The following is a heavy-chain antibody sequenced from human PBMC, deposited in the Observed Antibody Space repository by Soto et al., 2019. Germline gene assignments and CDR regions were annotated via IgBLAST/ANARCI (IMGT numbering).Heavy chain of an antibody. CDR2: IIPILGKA. V-gene: IGHV1-69*08. CDR1: GGTFSSYT. D-gene: IGHD3-10*01. J-gene: IGHJ4*02. CDR3: ARVGGRYSGPGSRRDY. Sequence: QVQLVQSGAEVKKPGSSVKVSCKASGGTFSSYTISWVRQAPGQGLEWMGRIIPILGKANYAQKFQGRVTITADKSTSTAYFELSSRRSEDTAVYYCARVGGRYSGPGSRRDYWGQGTLVTVSS.